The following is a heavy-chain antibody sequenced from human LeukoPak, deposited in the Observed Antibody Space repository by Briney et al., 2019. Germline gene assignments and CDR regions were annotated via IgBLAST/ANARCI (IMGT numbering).Heavy chain of an antibody. CDR2: IKSKTDGGTT. CDR3: TTEPDYDILTGYYNVRGY. D-gene: IGHD3-9*01. CDR1: GFTFSSYG. J-gene: IGHJ4*02. Sequence: GGSLRLSCAASGFTFSSYGMPWVRQAPGKGLEWVGRIKSKTDGGTTDYAAPVKGRFTISRDDSKNTLYLQMNSLKTEDTAVYYRTTEPDYDILTGYYNVRGYWGQGTLVTVSS. V-gene: IGHV3-15*01.